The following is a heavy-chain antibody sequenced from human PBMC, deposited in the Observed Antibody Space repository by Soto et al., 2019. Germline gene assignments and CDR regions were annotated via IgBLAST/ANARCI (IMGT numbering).Heavy chain of an antibody. CDR2: INSDGSIT. V-gene: IGHV3-74*01. D-gene: IGHD2-15*01. J-gene: IGHJ2*01. CDR3: ARVLVTTPWYFDL. Sequence: PGGSLRLSCAASGFTFSSYWMHWVRQAPGKGLVWVSRINSDGSITFYADSVKGRFTISRDNAKNTLDLQMNSLRAEDTAVYYCARVLVTTPWYFDLWGRGTLVTVSS. CDR1: GFTFSSYW.